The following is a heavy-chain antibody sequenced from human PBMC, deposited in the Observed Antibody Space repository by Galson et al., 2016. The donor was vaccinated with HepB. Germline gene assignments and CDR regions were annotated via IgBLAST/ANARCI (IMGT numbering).Heavy chain of an antibody. CDR3: ARVTRYDRRDYYRHFGC. Sequence: SLRLSCAASAFTFRSYWMTWVRQAPGKGLEWVANINGDGSEKNYVDSVKGRFTISRDNAKSSLYLQMNSLRAADTAVYYCARVTRYDRRDYYRHFGCWGQGTLVTVSS. V-gene: IGHV3-7*01. J-gene: IGHJ4*02. CDR1: AFTFRSYW. D-gene: IGHD3-22*01. CDR2: INGDGSEK.